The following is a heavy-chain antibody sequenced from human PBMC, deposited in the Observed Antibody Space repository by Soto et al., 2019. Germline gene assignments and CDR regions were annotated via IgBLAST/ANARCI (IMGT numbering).Heavy chain of an antibody. V-gene: IGHV1-2*04. CDR3: ARLQYCTNGVCYTPYAFDI. D-gene: IGHD2-8*01. CDR2: INPNSGGT. Sequence: ASVKVSCKASGYTFTGYYMHWVRQAPGQGLEWMGWINPNSGGTNYAQKFQGWVTMTRDTSISTAYMELSRLRSDDTAVYYCARLQYCTNGVCYTPYAFDIWGQGTTVTVSS. J-gene: IGHJ3*02. CDR1: GYTFTGYY.